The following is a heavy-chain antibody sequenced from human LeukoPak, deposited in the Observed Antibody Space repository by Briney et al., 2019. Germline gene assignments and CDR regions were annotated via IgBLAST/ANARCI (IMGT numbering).Heavy chain of an antibody. D-gene: IGHD4-17*01. Sequence: GGSLRLSCAASGFTFSSYSMNWVRQAPGKGLEWASSISSSSSYIYYADSVKGRFTISRDNAKNSLYLQMNSLRAEDTAVYYCARERGGYGDYVLGDFDYWGQGTLVTVSS. J-gene: IGHJ4*02. CDR3: ARERGGYGDYVLGDFDY. CDR2: ISSSSSYI. V-gene: IGHV3-21*01. CDR1: GFTFSSYS.